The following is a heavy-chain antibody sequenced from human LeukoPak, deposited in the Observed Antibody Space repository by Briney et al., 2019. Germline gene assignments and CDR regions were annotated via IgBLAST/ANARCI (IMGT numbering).Heavy chain of an antibody. CDR3: ARDNYDSSGYYYGLGY. CDR1: GYTFTGYY. V-gene: IGHV1-2*02. Sequence: GASVKVSCKASGYTFTGYYMHWVRQAPGQGLEWMGWINPNSGGTNYAQKFQGRVTMTRDTSISTAYMELSSLRSEDTAVYYCARDNYDSSGYYYGLGYWGQGTLVTVSS. CDR2: INPNSGGT. J-gene: IGHJ4*02. D-gene: IGHD3-22*01.